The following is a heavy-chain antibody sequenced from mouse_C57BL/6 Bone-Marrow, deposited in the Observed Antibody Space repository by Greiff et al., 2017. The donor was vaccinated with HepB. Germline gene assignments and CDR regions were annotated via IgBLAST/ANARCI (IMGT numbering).Heavy chain of an antibody. V-gene: IGHV1-4*01. D-gene: IGHD2-5*01. CDR2: INPSSGYT. CDR3: ASDYSNFSWYFDV. CDR1: GYTFTSYT. J-gene: IGHJ1*03. Sequence: QVQLQQPGAELARPGASVKMSCKASGYTFTSYTMHWVKQRPGQGLEWIGYINPSSGYTKYNQKFKDKATLTADKSSSTAYMQLSSLTSEDSAVYYCASDYSNFSWYFDVWGTGTTVTVSS.